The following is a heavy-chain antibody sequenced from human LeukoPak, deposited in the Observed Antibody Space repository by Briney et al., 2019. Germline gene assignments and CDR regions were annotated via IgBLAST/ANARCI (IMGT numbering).Heavy chain of an antibody. J-gene: IGHJ4*02. CDR3: AKSQFSSSWYTYFDY. CDR2: ISGSGGST. Sequence: GGSLRLSCAASGFTFSIYAMSWVRQAPGKGLEWVSAISGSGGSTYYADSVKGRFTISRDNSKNTLYLQMNSLRAEDTAVYYCAKSQFSSSWYTYFDYWGQGTLVTVSS. D-gene: IGHD6-13*01. V-gene: IGHV3-23*01. CDR1: GFTFSIYA.